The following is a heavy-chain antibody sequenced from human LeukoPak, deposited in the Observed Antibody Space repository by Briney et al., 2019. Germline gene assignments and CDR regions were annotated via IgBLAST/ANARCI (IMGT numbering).Heavy chain of an antibody. D-gene: IGHD2-2*01. CDR1: GGSISSYY. CDR2: IYYSGST. J-gene: IGHJ4*02. V-gene: IGHV4-59*01. CDR3: ARSTHCISTSCLMMLY. Sequence: PSETLSLTCTVSGGSISSYYWSWIWQPPGKGLEWIGYIYYSGSTNYNPSLKSRVTISVDTSKNQFSLKLSSVTAADTALYYCARSTHCISTSCLMMLYWGQGTLVTVSS.